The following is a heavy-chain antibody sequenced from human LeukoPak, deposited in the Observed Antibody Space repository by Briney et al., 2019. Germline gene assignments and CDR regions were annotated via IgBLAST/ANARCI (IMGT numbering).Heavy chain of an antibody. CDR2: INSDGSNT. D-gene: IGHD1-26*01. CDR1: GFTLSSYW. J-gene: IGHJ4*02. Sequence: GGSLRLSCGASGFTLSSYWVHGVRQGPGKGLVWVSSINSDGSNTIYADSVKGRFTISRDNAKNTVYLQMNSLRDEDTAVYYCARDGFGGSYSYWGQGTLVTVSS. CDR3: ARDGFGGSYSY. V-gene: IGHV3-74*01.